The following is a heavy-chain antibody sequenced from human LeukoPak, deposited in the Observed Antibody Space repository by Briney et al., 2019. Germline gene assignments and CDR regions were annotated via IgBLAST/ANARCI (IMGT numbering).Heavy chain of an antibody. CDR3: AREGYSSGWSRAEYFQH. CDR2: IYYGGST. D-gene: IGHD6-19*01. V-gene: IGHV4-59*01. Sequence: SETLSLTCTVSGGSISSYYWSWIRQPPGKGLEWIGYIYYGGSTNYNPSLKSRVTKSVDTSKNQFSLKLSSVTAADTAVYYCAREGYSSGWSRAEYFQHWGQGTLVTVSS. CDR1: GGSISSYY. J-gene: IGHJ1*01.